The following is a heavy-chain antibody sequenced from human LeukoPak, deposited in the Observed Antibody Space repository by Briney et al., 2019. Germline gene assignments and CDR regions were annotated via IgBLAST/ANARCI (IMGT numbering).Heavy chain of an antibody. CDR1: GFTFSSYG. D-gene: IGHD2-15*01. V-gene: IGHV3-30*18. CDR3: AKGEVVWSHFDY. CDR2: ISYDGSNK. Sequence: GGSLRLSCAASGFTFSSYGIHWVRRAPGKGLEWVALISYDGSNKYYADSVKGRFTISRDNSKNTLYLQMNSLRAEDTAVYYCAKGEVVWSHFDYWGQGTLVTVSS. J-gene: IGHJ4*02.